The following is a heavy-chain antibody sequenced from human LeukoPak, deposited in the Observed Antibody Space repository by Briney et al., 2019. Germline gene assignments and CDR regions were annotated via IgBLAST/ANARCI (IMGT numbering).Heavy chain of an antibody. V-gene: IGHV3-9*01. CDR1: GLTFDDYA. CDR3: AKDLAGYGGNYFDY. D-gene: IGHD4-23*01. CDR2: ISWNSGSI. Sequence: PGGSLRLSCAASGLTFDDYAMHWVRQAPGRGLEWVSGISWNSGSIGYADSVKGRFTISRDNAKNSLYLQMNSLRAEDTALYYCAKDLAGYGGNYFDYWGQGTLVTASS. J-gene: IGHJ4*02.